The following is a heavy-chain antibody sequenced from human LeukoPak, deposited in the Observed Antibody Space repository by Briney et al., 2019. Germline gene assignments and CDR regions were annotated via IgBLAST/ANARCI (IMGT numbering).Heavy chain of an antibody. CDR3: ARDPNGDYIGAFDM. V-gene: IGHV3-23*01. D-gene: IGHD4-17*01. Sequence: PGGSLRLSCTASGLTFSAYAMMWVRQAPGKGPDWVSAIRGGGGSAFYADSVKGRFTISRDNSKYTLFLQMNSLRAEDTAVYYCARDPNGDYIGAFDMWGPGTMVTVSS. CDR2: IRGGGGSA. CDR1: GLTFSAYA. J-gene: IGHJ3*02.